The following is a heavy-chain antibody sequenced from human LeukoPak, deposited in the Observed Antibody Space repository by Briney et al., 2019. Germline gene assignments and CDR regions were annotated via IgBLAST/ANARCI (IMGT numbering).Heavy chain of an antibody. D-gene: IGHD3-22*01. Sequence: SVKVSCKASGGTFSSYAISWVRQAPGQGLEWMGRIIPIFGTANYAQKFQGRVTITTDESTSTAYMELSSLRSEDTAVYYCSITMIVAKYVYYYYYMDVWGKGTTVTASS. CDR3: SITMIVAKYVYYYYYMDV. CDR1: GGTFSSYA. CDR2: IIPIFGTA. J-gene: IGHJ6*03. V-gene: IGHV1-69*05.